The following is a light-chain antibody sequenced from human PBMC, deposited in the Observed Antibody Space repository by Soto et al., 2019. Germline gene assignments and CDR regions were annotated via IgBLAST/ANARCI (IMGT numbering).Light chain of an antibody. CDR2: AAS. J-gene: IGKJ1*01. CDR3: QQYYSYPRT. Sequence: AIRMTQSPSSFSASTGDRVTITCRASQGISSYLAWYQQKPGKAPNLLIYAASTLQSAVPSRFSGSGSGTDFTLTISCLQSEDFATYCCQQYYSYPRTFGQGTKVEIK. CDR1: QGISSY. V-gene: IGKV1-8*01.